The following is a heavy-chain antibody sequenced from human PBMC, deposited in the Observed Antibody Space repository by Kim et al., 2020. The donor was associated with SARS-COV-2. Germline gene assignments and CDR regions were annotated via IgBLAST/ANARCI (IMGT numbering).Heavy chain of an antibody. Sequence: KGRFTISRDNSKNTLYLQMNSLRAEDTAVYYCARAYSSSWYLRKMYYFDYWGQGTLVTVSS. D-gene: IGHD6-13*01. V-gene: IGHV3-30*07. CDR3: ARAYSSSWYLRKMYYFDY. J-gene: IGHJ4*02.